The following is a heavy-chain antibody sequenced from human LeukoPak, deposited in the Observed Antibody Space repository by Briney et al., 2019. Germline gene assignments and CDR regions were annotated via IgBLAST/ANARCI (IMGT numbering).Heavy chain of an antibody. CDR2: IYYSGST. D-gene: IGHD3-10*01. J-gene: IGHJ3*02. CDR3: ANGNYYGSGSYAFDI. CDR1: GGSIRSYY. Sequence: SESLSLTCPVSGGSIRSYYWSWIRQPPGKGLEWIGFIYYSGSTNYNPSLKSRVILSVDTSKNQFALELSSVTAADTAVYYCANGNYYGSGSYAFDIWGQGTMVTVSS. V-gene: IGHV4-59*08.